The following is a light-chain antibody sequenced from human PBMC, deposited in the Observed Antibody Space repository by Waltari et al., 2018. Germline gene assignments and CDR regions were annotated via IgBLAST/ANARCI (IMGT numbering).Light chain of an antibody. Sequence: EMVLTQSPGTLSLSPGERATLSCRASQSVSSTYLPWYQHTPGQAPRVLIYCASRRATGIPDRFSGSGSVTDFTLTITRLEPEAFAVYYCQQYGSSPRFSFGGGTKVEIK. J-gene: IGKJ4*01. CDR1: QSVSSTY. V-gene: IGKV3-20*01. CDR3: QQYGSSPRFS. CDR2: CAS.